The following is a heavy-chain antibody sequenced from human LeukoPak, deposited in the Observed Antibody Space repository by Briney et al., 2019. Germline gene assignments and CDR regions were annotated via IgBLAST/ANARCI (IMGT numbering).Heavy chain of an antibody. V-gene: IGHV3-66*01. D-gene: IGHD1-26*01. CDR2: IYSCGST. Sequence: PGGSLRLSCAASGFTFNNYDIHWVRQATGNGLEWVSVIYSCGSTYYADSVKGRFTISRDNSKNTLFLQMNSLRAEDTALYYCARARGGTDYEGFDYWGQGTLVTVSS. J-gene: IGHJ4*02. CDR3: ARARGGTDYEGFDY. CDR1: GFTFNNYD.